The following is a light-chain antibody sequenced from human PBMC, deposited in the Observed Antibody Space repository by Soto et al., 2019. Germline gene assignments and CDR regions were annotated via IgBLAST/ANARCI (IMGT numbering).Light chain of an antibody. Sequence: ESMLTQSPATLSLSPGERATLSCRASQSVRSKYLTWYQQKPGQAPRLLIYGASLRATGVPDRFSGSGSGTDFTLTISRLEPEDVAVYYCQQFRDSPPAFTFGQGTKLEI. J-gene: IGKJ2*01. V-gene: IGKV3-20*01. CDR3: QQFRDSPPAFT. CDR1: QSVRSKY. CDR2: GAS.